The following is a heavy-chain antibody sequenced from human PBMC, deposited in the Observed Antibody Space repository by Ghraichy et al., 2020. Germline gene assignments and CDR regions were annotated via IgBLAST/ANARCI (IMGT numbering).Heavy chain of an antibody. D-gene: IGHD3-22*01. V-gene: IGHV3-21*01. CDR3: ARITVSTSRYYYDSSGYYFDY. CDR1: GFTFSSYS. J-gene: IGHJ4*02. Sequence: AGSLRLSCAASGFTFSSYSMNWVRQAPGKGLEWVSSISSSSSYIYYADSVKGRFTISRDNAKNSLYLQMNSLRAEDTAVYYCARITVSTSRYYYDSSGYYFDYGGQGTLVAVSS. CDR2: ISSSSSYI.